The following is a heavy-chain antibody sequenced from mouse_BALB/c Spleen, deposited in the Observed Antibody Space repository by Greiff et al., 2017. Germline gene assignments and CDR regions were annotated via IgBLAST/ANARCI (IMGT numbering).Heavy chain of an antibody. CDR1: GYTFTDYN. CDR2: IYPYNGGT. V-gene: IGHV1S29*02. Sequence: VHVKQSGPELVKPGASVKISCKASGYTFTDYNMHWVKQSHGKSLEWIGYIYPYNGGTGYNQKFKSKATLTVDNSSSTAYMELRSLTSEDSAVYYCARGYGYDGGYYYAMDYWGQGTSVTVSS. J-gene: IGHJ4*01. D-gene: IGHD2-2*01. CDR3: ARGYGYDGGYYYAMDY.